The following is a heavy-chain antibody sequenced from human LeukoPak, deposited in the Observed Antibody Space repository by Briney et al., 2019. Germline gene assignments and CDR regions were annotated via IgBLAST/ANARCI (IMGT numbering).Heavy chain of an antibody. D-gene: IGHD3-9*01. Sequence: GASLRLSCAASGFTFSNYAMSWVRQAPGKGLEWVSAILGSGGSTYYADSVKARFTVSRDNSKSTLYLQMNSLRAEDTALYYCAKWGDYDVLTGYYAPDYWGQGPLVTVSS. CDR1: GFTFSNYA. CDR3: AKWGDYDVLTGYYAPDY. V-gene: IGHV3-23*01. CDR2: ILGSGGST. J-gene: IGHJ4*02.